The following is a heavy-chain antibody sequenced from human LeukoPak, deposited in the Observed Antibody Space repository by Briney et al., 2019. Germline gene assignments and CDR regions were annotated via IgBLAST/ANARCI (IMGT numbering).Heavy chain of an antibody. J-gene: IGHJ5*02. CDR2: IYYSGST. CDR1: GGSISSGGYY. D-gene: IGHD5-24*01. CDR3: ARRRSVDGYNL. V-gene: IGHV4-61*08. Sequence: SETLSLTCTVSGGSISSGGYYWSWIRQPPGKGLEWIGYIYYSGSTNYNPSLKSRVTISVDTSKNQFSLKLSSVTAADTAVYYCARRRSVDGYNLWGQGTLVTVSS.